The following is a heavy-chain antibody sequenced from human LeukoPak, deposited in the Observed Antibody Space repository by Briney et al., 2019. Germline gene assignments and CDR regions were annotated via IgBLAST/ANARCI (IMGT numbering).Heavy chain of an antibody. V-gene: IGHV4-59*01. J-gene: IGHJ6*02. D-gene: IGHD1-26*01. CDR1: GDSISNYY. CDR3: ARESSGSYYSYYYYGMDV. CDR2: IYYSGST. Sequence: SETLSPTCTVSGDSISNYYWSWIRQPPGKGLEWIGYIYYSGSTNYNPFLKSRATISVDTSKNQFSLKLSSVTAADTAVYYCARESSGSYYSYYYYGMDVWGQGTTVTVSS.